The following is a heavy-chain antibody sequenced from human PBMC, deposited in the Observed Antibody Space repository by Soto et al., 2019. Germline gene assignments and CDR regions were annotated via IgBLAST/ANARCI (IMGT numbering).Heavy chain of an antibody. CDR2: IWYDGSDI. CDR1: GFTFRTYG. CDR3: ARGGNIWNYRSWFGP. J-gene: IGHJ5*02. D-gene: IGHD1-7*01. V-gene: IGHV3-33*01. Sequence: QVQLVESGGGVVQPGRSLRLSCAASGFTFRTYGMHWVRQAPGKGLEWVAVIWYDGSDIHYTDSVKGRFTISRDNSKNTLYLQMNSLRAEDTAVYYCARGGNIWNYRSWFGPWGQGTLVTVSS.